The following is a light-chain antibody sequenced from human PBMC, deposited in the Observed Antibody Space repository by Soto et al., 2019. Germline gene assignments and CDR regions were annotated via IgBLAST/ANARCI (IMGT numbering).Light chain of an antibody. V-gene: IGKV3-15*01. Sequence: EIVVPQSRATLSVSPGERATLSCRASQSVRSNLAWYQQKPGQSPRLIIYGAYTRATGIPATFSGSGSGTQFNLTISSLQSEDFAVYYCQQYNNWPRATCGGGTKVEIK. CDR2: GAY. J-gene: IGKJ4*01. CDR3: QQYNNWPRAT. CDR1: QSVRSN.